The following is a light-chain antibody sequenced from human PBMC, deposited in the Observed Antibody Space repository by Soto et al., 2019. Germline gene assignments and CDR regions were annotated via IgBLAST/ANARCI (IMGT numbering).Light chain of an antibody. Sequence: QSALTQPASVSASPGQSITISCTGTSSDVGSYNLVSWDQQHPGKAPKLMIYEVSKRPSGVSNRFSGSKSGNTASLTISGLQTEDEADYYCCTYAGSSTPEVFGKGTKLTVL. CDR3: CTYAGSSTPEV. CDR2: EVS. V-gene: IGLV2-23*02. J-gene: IGLJ2*01. CDR1: SSDVGSYNL.